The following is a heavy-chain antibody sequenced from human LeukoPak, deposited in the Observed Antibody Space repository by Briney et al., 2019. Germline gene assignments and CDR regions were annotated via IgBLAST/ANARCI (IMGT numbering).Heavy chain of an antibody. CDR3: AREPPAMITFGGVIVRPYYFDY. CDR2: TRNKANSYTT. CDR1: GFTFSDHY. V-gene: IGHV3-72*01. D-gene: IGHD3-16*02. J-gene: IGHJ4*02. Sequence: GGSLRLSCAASGFTFSDHYMDWVRQAPGKGLEWVGRTRNKANSYTTEYAASVKGRFTISRDDSKNSLYLQMNSLKTEDTAVYYCAREPPAMITFGGVIVRPYYFDYWGQGTLVTVSS.